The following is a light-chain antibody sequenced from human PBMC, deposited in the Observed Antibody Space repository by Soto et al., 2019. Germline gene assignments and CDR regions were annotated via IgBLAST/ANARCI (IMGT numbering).Light chain of an antibody. CDR1: LSFVDSGGNTY. Sequence: VVMTQSPLSLPVTVGRPSSICCTSFLSFVDSGGNTYFNWYQQRPGQPPRRLIYKISNRESGVPDRFSASGSGTDFTLRISRVEAEDLGAYYCMQGTLWPWTFGQGTKVDIK. V-gene: IGKV2-30*01. CDR2: KIS. J-gene: IGKJ1*01. CDR3: MQGTLWPWT.